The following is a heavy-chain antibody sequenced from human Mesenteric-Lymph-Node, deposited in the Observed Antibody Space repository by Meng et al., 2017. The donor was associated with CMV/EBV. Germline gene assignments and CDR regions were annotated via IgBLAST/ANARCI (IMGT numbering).Heavy chain of an antibody. Sequence: ASVKVSCKASGYTFTDYYIHWVQQATGQGLEWMGWMNPNSGNTGYAQKFQGRVTITRNTSISTAYMELSSLRSEDTAVYYCAIYHANFQFDPWGQGTLVTVSS. J-gene: IGHJ5*02. CDR2: MNPNSGNT. V-gene: IGHV1-8*01. CDR3: AIYHANFQFDP. CDR1: GYTFTDYY. D-gene: IGHD2-2*02.